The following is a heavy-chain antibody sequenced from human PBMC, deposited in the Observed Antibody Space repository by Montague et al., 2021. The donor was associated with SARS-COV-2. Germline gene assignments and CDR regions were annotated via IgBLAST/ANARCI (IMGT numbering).Heavy chain of an antibody. CDR3: ASMVRAQVYYFDY. J-gene: IGHJ4*02. D-gene: IGHD3-10*01. Sequence: SETLSLTCTVSGGSISSSSYYWGWLRQPPGKGLEWIGSIFYSGXTXYXXXXKSRVTISVDTSKNQFSLKLRSVTAADTAVYSCASMVRAQVYYFDYWGQGTLVTVSS. CDR2: IFYSGXT. CDR1: GGSISSSSYY. V-gene: IGHV4-39*01.